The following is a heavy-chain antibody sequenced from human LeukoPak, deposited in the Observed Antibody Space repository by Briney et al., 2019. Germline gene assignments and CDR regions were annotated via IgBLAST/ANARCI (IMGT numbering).Heavy chain of an antibody. J-gene: IGHJ3*02. V-gene: IGHV1-46*01. CDR2: INPSGGST. CDR3: ARDSARELLISEDAFDI. D-gene: IGHD1-26*01. CDR1: GYTFTSYY. Sequence: ASVKVSCKASGYTFTSYYMHWVRQAPGQGLEWMGIINPSGGSTSYAQKFQGRVTMTRDTSTSTVYMELRSLRSDDTAVYYCARDSARELLISEDAFDIWGQGTMVTVSS.